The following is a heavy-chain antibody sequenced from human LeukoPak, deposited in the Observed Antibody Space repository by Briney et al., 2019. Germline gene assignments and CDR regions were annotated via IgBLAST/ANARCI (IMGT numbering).Heavy chain of an antibody. CDR1: GFTFSSYG. V-gene: IGHV3-33*01. Sequence: GGSLRLSCAASGFTFSSYGMHWVRQAPGKGLEWVAVIWYDGSNKYYADTVKGRFTISRDNSKNTLYLQMNSLRAEDTAVYYCARDGLAELLPYYYGMDVWGQGTTVTVSS. CDR2: IWYDGSNK. CDR3: ARDGLAELLPYYYGMDV. J-gene: IGHJ6*02. D-gene: IGHD1-26*01.